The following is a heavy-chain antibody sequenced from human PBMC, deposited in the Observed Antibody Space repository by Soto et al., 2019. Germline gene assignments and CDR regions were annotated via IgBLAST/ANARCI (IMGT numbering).Heavy chain of an antibody. Sequence: QVQLQESGPGLVKPSQTLSLTCTVSGGSISSGGYYWSWIRQHPGKGLEWIGYIYYSGSTYYNPSLRSRVTLSVDTSKTQFSLKLSSVTAADTAVYYCAREATMVRVVGDWFYPWGQGTLVTVSS. J-gene: IGHJ5*02. CDR2: IYYSGST. CDR3: AREATMVRVVGDWFYP. CDR1: GGSISSGGYY. D-gene: IGHD3-10*01. V-gene: IGHV4-31*03.